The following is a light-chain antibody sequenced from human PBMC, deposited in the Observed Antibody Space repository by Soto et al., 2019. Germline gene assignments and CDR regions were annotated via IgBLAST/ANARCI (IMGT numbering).Light chain of an antibody. CDR3: QERSYWPLT. V-gene: IGKV3D-20*02. CDR2: DAS. CDR1: QSVSSSY. J-gene: IGKJ4*01. Sequence: EMVLTPCTDRLYFSLGAGATLSCRASQSVSSSYLAWYQQKPGQAPRLLIYDASNRATGIPARFSGSGSGTDFNLAMRCLESEEFAVYYCQERSYWPLTFGGGTKVDIK.